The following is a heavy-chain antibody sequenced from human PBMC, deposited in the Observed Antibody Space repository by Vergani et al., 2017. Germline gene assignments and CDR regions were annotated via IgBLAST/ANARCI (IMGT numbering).Heavy chain of an antibody. Sequence: EVQLLESGGGLAQPGGSLRLSCAASGFTFRNYAMTWVRQAPGKGLEWVSIISDNGGTTYYADSVKGRFTISKDNSKNTVYLQLNSLTDGDTALYYCAKDDEYYGPDTLHYFDFWGQGIQVTVSS. CDR1: GFTFRNYA. J-gene: IGHJ4*02. CDR2: ISDNGGTT. D-gene: IGHD2/OR15-2a*01. V-gene: IGHV3-23*01. CDR3: AKDDEYYGPDTLHYFDF.